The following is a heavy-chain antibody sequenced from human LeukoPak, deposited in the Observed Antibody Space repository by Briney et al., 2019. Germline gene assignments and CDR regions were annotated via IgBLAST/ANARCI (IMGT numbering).Heavy chain of an antibody. CDR3: ARRRYYDGSGYLE. Sequence: SETLSLTCSVSGDSVSRSDSYWDWIRQPPGKGLEWIGTIYYSGRTYYSPSRKSRVTMSVDPSNNQFSLNLRSVTAADTAVYYCARRRYYDGSGYLEWGQGTLLSVSS. V-gene: IGHV4-39*01. J-gene: IGHJ1*01. D-gene: IGHD3-22*01. CDR2: IYYSGRT. CDR1: GDSVSRSDSY.